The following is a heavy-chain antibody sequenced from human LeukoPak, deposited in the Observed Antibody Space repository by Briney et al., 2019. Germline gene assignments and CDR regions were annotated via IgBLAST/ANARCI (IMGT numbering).Heavy chain of an antibody. J-gene: IGHJ3*02. D-gene: IGHD3-3*01. V-gene: IGHV1-69*05. CDR3: VTRAGPTMFGVVRKPNDAFDI. Sequence: GASVKFSCKASGGPFSSYAISWVRQAPGQGLEWMGRIIPIFGTANYAQKFQGRVTITTDESTSTAYMELSSLRSEDTAVYYCVTRAGPTMFGVVRKPNDAFDIWGQGTMVTVSS. CDR2: IIPIFGTA. CDR1: GGPFSSYA.